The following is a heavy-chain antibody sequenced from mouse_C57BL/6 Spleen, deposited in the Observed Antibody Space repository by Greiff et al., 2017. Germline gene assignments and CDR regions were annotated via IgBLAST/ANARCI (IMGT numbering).Heavy chain of an antibody. D-gene: IGHD1-1*01. V-gene: IGHV1-42*01. CDR1: GYSFTGYY. CDR3: APYYGSSPFAD. CDR2: INPSTGGT. Sequence: VQLQQSGPELVKPGASVKISCKASGYSFTGYYMNWVKQSPEKSLEWIGEINPSTGGTTYNQKFKAKATLTVDKSSSTADMQLKSLTSEDSAVYYCAPYYGSSPFADWGQGTLVTVSA. J-gene: IGHJ3*01.